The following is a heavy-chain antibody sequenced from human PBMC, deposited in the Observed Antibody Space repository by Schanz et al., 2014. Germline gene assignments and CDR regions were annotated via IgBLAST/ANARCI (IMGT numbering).Heavy chain of an antibody. J-gene: IGHJ6*02. CDR3: ARAQGVIRLYYGVDV. CDR2: IYSSGST. D-gene: IGHD3-10*01. CDR1: GFTVSNSY. Sequence: DVQLVDSGGGLVQPGGSLRLSCAASGFTVSNSYIHWVRQAPGKGLEWVSTIYSSGSTYYADSVRGRFTISRDNSMNTVYLQMISLRSDDAAVYYCARAQGVIRLYYGVDVWGQGTTVTVSS. V-gene: IGHV3-53*04.